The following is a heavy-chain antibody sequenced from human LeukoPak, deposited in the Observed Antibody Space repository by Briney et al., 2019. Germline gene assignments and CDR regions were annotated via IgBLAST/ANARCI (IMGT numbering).Heavy chain of an antibody. CDR3: ARQPLYYDSGYFDY. CDR1: GFTFSNYG. D-gene: IGHD3-22*01. V-gene: IGHV3-23*01. Sequence: GGSLRLSCAASGFTFSNYGMGWVRQTPGKGLEWLSSVSGSGANTYYADSVKGRFTISRDNSRDRIYLQMNSLRTDDTAVYYCARQPLYYDSGYFDYWGQGTPVTVSS. CDR2: VSGSGANT. J-gene: IGHJ4*02.